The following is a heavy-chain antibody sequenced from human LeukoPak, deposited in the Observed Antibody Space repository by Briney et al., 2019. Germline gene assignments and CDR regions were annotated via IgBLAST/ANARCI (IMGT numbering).Heavy chain of an antibody. D-gene: IGHD6-19*01. CDR2: ISTSSTAI. J-gene: IGHJ4*02. CDR3: ARGPPRIAVAGTVFDY. Sequence: GGSLRLSCAASGFTFSSYTMNWVRQAPGKGLEWLSYISTSSTAIYYADSVKGRFIISRDNAKNSLYLQMNSLRDGDTAVYYCARGPPRIAVAGTVFDYWGQGTLVTVSS. V-gene: IGHV3-48*02. CDR1: GFTFSSYT.